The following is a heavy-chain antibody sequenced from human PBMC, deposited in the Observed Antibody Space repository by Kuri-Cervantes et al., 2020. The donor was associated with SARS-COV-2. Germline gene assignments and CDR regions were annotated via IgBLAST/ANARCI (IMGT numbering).Heavy chain of an antibody. CDR2: INPNSGGT. CDR1: GYTFTSYC. D-gene: IGHD5-18*01. Sequence: SVKVSCKASGYTFTSYCMHWVRQAPGQGLEWMGWINPNSGGTNYAQKFQGWVTMTRDTSISTAYMELSRLRSDDTAVYYCARGLDTAMAYYFDYWGQGTLVTVSS. V-gene: IGHV1-2*04. J-gene: IGHJ4*02. CDR3: ARGLDTAMAYYFDY.